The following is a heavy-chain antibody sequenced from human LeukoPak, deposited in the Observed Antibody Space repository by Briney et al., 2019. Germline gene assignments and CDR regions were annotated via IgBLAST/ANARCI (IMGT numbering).Heavy chain of an antibody. D-gene: IGHD6-25*01. Sequence: SETLSLTCAVYGGSFSGYYWSWIRQPPGKGLEWIGNIYYSGSTYYNPSLKSRVTISVDTSKNQFSLKLSSVTAADTAVYYCARRGQLSGGNWFDPWGQGTLVTVSS. V-gene: IGHV4-34*01. CDR3: ARRGQLSGGNWFDP. CDR1: GGSFSGYY. J-gene: IGHJ5*02. CDR2: IYYSGST.